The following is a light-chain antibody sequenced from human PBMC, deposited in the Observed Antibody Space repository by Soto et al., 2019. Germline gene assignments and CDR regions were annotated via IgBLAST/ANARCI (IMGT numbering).Light chain of an antibody. J-gene: IGKJ1*01. Sequence: DIQMTQSPFTLSASVGDRVTITCRASQSISSWLAWYQQKAGSAPKLLIYQASTLQTGVPSRFSCSGAGTEFTLTISSLQPDDFATYYCQQYNGYPWTFGQGTKVEIK. CDR2: QAS. V-gene: IGKV1-5*03. CDR1: QSISSW. CDR3: QQYNGYPWT.